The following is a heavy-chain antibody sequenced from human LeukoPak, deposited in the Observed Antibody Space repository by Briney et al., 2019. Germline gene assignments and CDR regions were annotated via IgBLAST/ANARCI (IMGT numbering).Heavy chain of an antibody. D-gene: IGHD3-16*01. Sequence: SQTLSLTCSVSGVSITSGSYYWGWIRQSAGKGLEWIWRVHSSGDIYHNAAFRSRAAVSGDASKNQFSLQLNSVTAADTAVYYCARGASPKDAVFFDYWGQGALITVSS. CDR1: GVSITSGSYY. CDR3: ARGASPKDAVFFDY. CDR2: VHSSGDI. J-gene: IGHJ4*02. V-gene: IGHV4-61*02.